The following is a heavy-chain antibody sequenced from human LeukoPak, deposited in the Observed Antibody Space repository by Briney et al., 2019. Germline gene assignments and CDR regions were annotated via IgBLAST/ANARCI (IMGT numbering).Heavy chain of an antibody. CDR3: AKYSGAYAIEY. Sequence: GGSLRLSCAASGFTFSTSWMSWVRQAPRKGLEWVANIKGDGSEKQYVDSVMGRFTVSRDNAKNSLYLQMNILRGDDTAVYYCAKYSGAYAIEYWGQGTLVTVSS. J-gene: IGHJ4*02. V-gene: IGHV3-7*02. D-gene: IGHD4-17*01. CDR1: GFTFSTSW. CDR2: IKGDGSEK.